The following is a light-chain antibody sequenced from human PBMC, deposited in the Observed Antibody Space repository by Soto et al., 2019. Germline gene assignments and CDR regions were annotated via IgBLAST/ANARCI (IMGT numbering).Light chain of an antibody. V-gene: IGLV1-44*01. Sequence: QSVLTQPPSASGAPGQRVTISCSGSSSNIGGNTVNWYQQFPGTAPKLLIYSNNQLPSGVPDRFSGSKSGTSASLAISGLQSEDEADYYCATWDDSPDGPVFGGGTKLTVL. CDR1: SSNIGGNT. CDR3: ATWDDSPDGPV. J-gene: IGLJ2*01. CDR2: SNN.